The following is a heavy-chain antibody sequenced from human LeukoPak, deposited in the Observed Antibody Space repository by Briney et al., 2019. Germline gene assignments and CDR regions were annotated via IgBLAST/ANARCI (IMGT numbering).Heavy chain of an antibody. CDR2: ISSSSSYI. Sequence: GGSLRLSCAASGFTFSSYSMNWVRQAPGKGLEWVSSISSSSSYIYYADSVKGRFTISRDNAKNSLYLQMDSLRDEDTAVYHCARRMTASVMNDFDIWGQGSMVTVSS. CDR1: GFTFSSYS. D-gene: IGHD2-21*02. J-gene: IGHJ3*02. V-gene: IGHV3-21*01. CDR3: ARRMTASVMNDFDI.